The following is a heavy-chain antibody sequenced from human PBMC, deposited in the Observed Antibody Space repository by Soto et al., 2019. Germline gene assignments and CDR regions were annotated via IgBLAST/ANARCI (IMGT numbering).Heavy chain of an antibody. D-gene: IGHD5-18*01. CDR1: GYSFTTYW. CDR2: IYPDDSDT. J-gene: IGHJ6*02. V-gene: IGHV5-51*01. Sequence: GESLKISCKGSGYSFTTYWIGWVRQMPGKGLEWMGMIYPDDSDTRYSPSFQGQVTISADKSTSTAYLQWSSLKASDTAMYYCARHESSYGYMAPDVWGQGTTITVSS. CDR3: ARHESSYGYMAPDV.